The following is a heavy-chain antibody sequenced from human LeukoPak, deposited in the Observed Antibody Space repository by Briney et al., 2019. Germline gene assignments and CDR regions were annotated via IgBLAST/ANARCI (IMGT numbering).Heavy chain of an antibody. J-gene: IGHJ4*02. CDR3: ARDLPRYSSSSPATH. V-gene: IGHV3-7*01. CDR2: IKQDGSKK. Sequence: GGSLRLSCAASGFTFSNYWMHWVRQAPGKGLEWVATIKQDGSKKYYVDSVKGRFTISRDNAKKLLYLQMDSLRAEDTAFYYCARDLPRYSSSSPATHWGQGTLVTVS. CDR1: GFTFSNYW. D-gene: IGHD6-6*01.